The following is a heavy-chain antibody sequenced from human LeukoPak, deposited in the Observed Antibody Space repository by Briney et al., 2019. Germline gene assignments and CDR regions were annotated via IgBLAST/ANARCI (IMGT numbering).Heavy chain of an antibody. CDR2: IKQDGSEK. D-gene: IGHD3-10*01. J-gene: IGHJ4*02. CDR1: GFTFISYW. Sequence: GGSLRVSCAASGFTFISYWMSWVRQAPGKGLVWVANIKQDGSEKYYVDSVKGRFTISRDNAKNSLYLQMNSLRAEDTAVYYCARDNYYASDYWGQGTLVTVSS. V-gene: IGHV3-7*01. CDR3: ARDNYYASDY.